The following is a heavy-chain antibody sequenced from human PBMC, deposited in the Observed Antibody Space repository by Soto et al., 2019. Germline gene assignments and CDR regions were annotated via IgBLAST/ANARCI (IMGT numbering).Heavy chain of an antibody. J-gene: IGHJ3*02. V-gene: IGHV3-7*01. CDR3: AREAIVVVVAANQAFDN. CDR1: GFTFISYW. D-gene: IGHD2-15*01. CDR2: IKQDGSEK. Sequence: GGSLRLSCAACGFTFISYWMSWVRQAPGKGLEGVANIKQDGSEKYYVDSVKGRFTISRDNAKNSLYLQMNSLRAEDTAVYYCAREAIVVVVAANQAFDNWGQGTLVTVPS.